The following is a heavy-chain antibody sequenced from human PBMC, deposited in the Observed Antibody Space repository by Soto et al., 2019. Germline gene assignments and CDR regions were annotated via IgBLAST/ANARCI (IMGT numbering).Heavy chain of an antibody. CDR3: ARRSGGSLDY. J-gene: IGHJ4*02. Sequence: SETLSLTCTVSGASISSGTFYWGWIRQPPGKGLESIANIYYDGSTYYNPSLKSRVTISVDTSKNQFSLKLSSVTAADTAVYYCARRSGGSLDYWGQGTLVTVSS. CDR1: GASISSGTFY. V-gene: IGHV4-39*07. D-gene: IGHD2-15*01. CDR2: IYYDGST.